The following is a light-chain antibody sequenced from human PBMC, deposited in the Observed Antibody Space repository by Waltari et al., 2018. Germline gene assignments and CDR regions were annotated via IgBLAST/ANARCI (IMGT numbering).Light chain of an antibody. CDR1: SSDVGGFNY. Sequence: QSALTQPASVSGSPGQSITISCTGTSSDVGGFNYVSWYQQHPGKAPRLMIYDVNDVIKRPSGVSYRFSGSKSGNTASLTISGLQAEDEADYYCSSYTSSSTYVFGTGTKVTVL. CDR3: SSYTSSSTYV. CDR2: DVI. V-gene: IGLV2-14*03. J-gene: IGLJ1*01.